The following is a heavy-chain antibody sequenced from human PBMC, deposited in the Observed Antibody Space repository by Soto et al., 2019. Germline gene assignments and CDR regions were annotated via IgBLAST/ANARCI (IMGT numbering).Heavy chain of an antibody. CDR1: GGSISNYY. Sequence: SETLSLTCTVSGGSISNYYWIWIRQPPGKGLEWIGCVYHSGSTYYNPSLKSRVTISVDTSKNQFSLKLSSVTAADTAVYYCARRYNSGWYDYWGQGTLVTVSS. J-gene: IGHJ4*02. CDR2: VYHSGST. V-gene: IGHV4-59*01. CDR3: ARRYNSGWYDY. D-gene: IGHD6-19*01.